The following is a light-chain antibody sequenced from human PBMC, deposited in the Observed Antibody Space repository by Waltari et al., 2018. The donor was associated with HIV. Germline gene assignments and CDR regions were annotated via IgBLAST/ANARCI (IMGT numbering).Light chain of an antibody. CDR3: AAWDDSLNGLWV. V-gene: IGLV1-44*01. CDR1: SSNIGRNT. CDR2: TDN. Sequence: QSVLTQPPSVSGTPGQRVTISFSGASSNIGRNTVNWFQLLPGTAPKLLIYTDNQRPSGVPDRFPGSKSGTSASLAISGLQSEDEADYFCAAWDDSLNGLWVFGGGTKLTVL. J-gene: IGLJ3*02.